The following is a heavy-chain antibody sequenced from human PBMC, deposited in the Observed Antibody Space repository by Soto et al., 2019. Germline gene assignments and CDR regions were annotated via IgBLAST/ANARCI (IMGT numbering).Heavy chain of an antibody. CDR3: ARYSGSGSYYYFSFDY. V-gene: IGHV4-59*01. CDR2: IYYSGST. CDR1: GGSIISYC. D-gene: IGHD3-10*01. Sequence: ASETLSLTCTVSGGSIISYCWSWIRQPPGKGLEWIGYIYYSGSTNHNPSLKSRVTISVDTSKNQFSLKLSSVTAADTAVYYCARYSGSGSYYYFSFDYWGQGTLATVSS. J-gene: IGHJ4*02.